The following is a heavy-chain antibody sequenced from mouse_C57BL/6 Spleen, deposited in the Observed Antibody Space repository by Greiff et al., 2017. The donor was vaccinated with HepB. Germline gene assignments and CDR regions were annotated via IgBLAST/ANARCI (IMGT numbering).Heavy chain of an antibody. CDR3: ARNGNYAVDY. V-gene: IGHV1-19*01. J-gene: IGHJ4*01. CDR2: INPYNGGT. D-gene: IGHD2-1*01. CDR1: GYTFTDYY. Sequence: DVQLQESGPVLVKPGASVKMSCKASGYTFTDYYMNWVKQSHGKSLEWIGVINPYNGGTSYNQKFKGKATLTVDKSSSTAYMELNSLTSEDSAVYYCARNGNYAVDYWGQGTSVTVSS.